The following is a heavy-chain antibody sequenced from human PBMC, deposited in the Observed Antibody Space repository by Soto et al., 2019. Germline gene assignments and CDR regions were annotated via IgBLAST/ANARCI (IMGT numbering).Heavy chain of an antibody. Sequence: QVQLVQSGAEVKKPGSSVKVSCKASGGTFSSYAISWVRQAPGQGLEWMGGTIPIFGTANYAQKFQGRVTITADESTSTAYMELSSLRSEDTAVYYCARGEDIVLVPAAIHYGMDVWGQGTTVTVSS. D-gene: IGHD2-2*02. V-gene: IGHV1-69*12. CDR1: GGTFSSYA. CDR2: TIPIFGTA. J-gene: IGHJ6*02. CDR3: ARGEDIVLVPAAIHYGMDV.